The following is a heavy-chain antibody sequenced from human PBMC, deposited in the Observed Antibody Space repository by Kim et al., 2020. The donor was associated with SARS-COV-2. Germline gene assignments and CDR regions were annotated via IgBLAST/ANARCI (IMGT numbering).Heavy chain of an antibody. J-gene: IGHJ4*02. CDR1: GYTFTGYY. CDR3: ARDPSAYCGGDCSHP. CDR2: INPNSGGT. V-gene: IGHV1-2*06. D-gene: IGHD2-21*02. Sequence: ASVKVSCKASGYTFTGYYMHWVRQAPGQGLEWMGRINPNSGGTNYAQKFQGRVTMTRDTSISTAYMELSRLRSDDTAVYYCARDPSAYCGGDCSHPWGQGTLVTVSS.